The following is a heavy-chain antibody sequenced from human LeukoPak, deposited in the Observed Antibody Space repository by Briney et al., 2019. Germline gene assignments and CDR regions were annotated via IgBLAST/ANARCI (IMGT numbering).Heavy chain of an antibody. J-gene: IGHJ5*02. D-gene: IGHD2-2*01. V-gene: IGHV1-2*02. CDR3: ARGACRGTSCKGWFDP. Sequence: GASVKVSCKASGYTFTGYYMHWVRQAPGQGLEWMGWINPNSGGINYAQKFQGRVTMTRDTSISTAYMELSRLRSDDTAVYYCARGACRGTSCKGWFDPWGQGTLVTVSS. CDR1: GYTFTGYY. CDR2: INPNSGGI.